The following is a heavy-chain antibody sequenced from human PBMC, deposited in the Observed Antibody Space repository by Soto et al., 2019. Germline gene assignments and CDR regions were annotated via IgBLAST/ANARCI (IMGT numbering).Heavy chain of an antibody. D-gene: IGHD2-2*01. Sequence: PGGSLRLSCAVSGLTLSSHGMSWVRQAPGKGLDWVSAISGNGRNTYYADSVKGRFTVSRDNSENTLFLQMNSLRAEDTAMYFCAKNGLSNTPSAIDSWGQGTPVTVSS. CDR1: GLTLSSHG. J-gene: IGHJ4*02. CDR3: AKNGLSNTPSAIDS. V-gene: IGHV3-23*01. CDR2: ISGNGRNT.